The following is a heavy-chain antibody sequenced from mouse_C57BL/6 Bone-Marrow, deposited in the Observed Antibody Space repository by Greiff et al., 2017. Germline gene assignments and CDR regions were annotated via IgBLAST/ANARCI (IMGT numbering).Heavy chain of an antibody. V-gene: IGHV1-72*01. CDR2: IDPNSGGT. CDR1: GYTFTSYW. CDR3: ARKRGYYSNYHWYFDV. D-gene: IGHD2-5*01. J-gene: IGHJ1*03. Sequence: QVQLQQSGAELVKPGASVKLSCKASGYTFTSYWMHWVKQRPGRGLEWIGRIDPNSGGTKYNEKFKSKATLTVDKPSSTAYMQLSSLTSEDSAVYYCARKRGYYSNYHWYFDVWGTGTTVTVSS.